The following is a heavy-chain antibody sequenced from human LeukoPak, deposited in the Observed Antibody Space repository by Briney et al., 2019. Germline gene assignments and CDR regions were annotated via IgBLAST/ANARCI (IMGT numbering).Heavy chain of an antibody. Sequence: PGGSLRLSCAASGFTFSDSYMTWIRQAPGKGLEWVSYISSGGTYTHYADSVKGRFTISRDNAKNSLYLQMNSLRAEDTAMYYCATSGYTHAFDYWGQGTLVTVSS. D-gene: IGHD5-18*01. CDR1: GFTFSDSY. CDR3: ATSGYTHAFDY. J-gene: IGHJ4*02. V-gene: IGHV3-11*03. CDR2: ISSGGTYT.